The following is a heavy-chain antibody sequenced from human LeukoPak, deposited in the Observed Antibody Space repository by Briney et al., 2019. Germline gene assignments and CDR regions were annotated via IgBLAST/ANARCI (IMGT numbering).Heavy chain of an antibody. CDR1: GYTFTSYD. D-gene: IGHD4-11*01. V-gene: IGHV1-8*03. J-gene: IGHJ6*03. CDR2: MNPNSGNT. CDR3: ARGYYSNSRPYYYYYMDV. Sequence: ASVKVSCKASGYTFTSYDINWVRQATGQGREWMGWMNPNSGNTGYAQKFQGRVTITRNTSISTAYMELSSLRSEDTAVYYCARGYYSNSRPYYYYYMDVWGKGTTVTVSS.